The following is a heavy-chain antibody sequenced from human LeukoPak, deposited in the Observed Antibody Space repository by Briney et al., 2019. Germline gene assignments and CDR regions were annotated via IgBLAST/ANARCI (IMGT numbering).Heavy chain of an antibody. V-gene: IGHV3-48*01. Sequence: PGGSLRLSCAASGFTFSSYRMNWIRQAPGKGLEWVSYISSGSSTIYYADSVKGRFTISRDNAKNSLYLQMNSLRVEDTAVYYCVKEFGGYSYGAYFDYWGQGTLVTVSS. CDR1: GFTFSSYR. CDR2: ISSGSSTI. D-gene: IGHD5-18*01. CDR3: VKEFGGYSYGAYFDY. J-gene: IGHJ4*02.